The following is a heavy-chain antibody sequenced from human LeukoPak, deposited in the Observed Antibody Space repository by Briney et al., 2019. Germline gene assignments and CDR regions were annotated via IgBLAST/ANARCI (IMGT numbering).Heavy chain of an antibody. V-gene: IGHV3-7*03. Sequence: PGGSLRLSCEGSAFIFSGHWMNWVRQTPGKGLEWVASIKEDGSERQYVDSVKGRFSISRDNTKGSLFSQLNSLRAEDTAVYYCARVWQDYSGVDYWGQGTLVTVSS. CDR3: ARVWQDYSGVDY. CDR1: AFIFSGHW. J-gene: IGHJ4*02. CDR2: IKEDGSER. D-gene: IGHD2-21*01.